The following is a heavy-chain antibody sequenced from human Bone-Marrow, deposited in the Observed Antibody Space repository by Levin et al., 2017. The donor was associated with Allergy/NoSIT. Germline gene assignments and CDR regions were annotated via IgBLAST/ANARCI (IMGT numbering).Heavy chain of an antibody. D-gene: IGHD3-22*01. Sequence: GESLKISCKASGYTFTSYGISWVRQAPGQGLEWMGWISAYNGNTNYAQKLQGRVTMTTDTSTSTAYMELRSLRSDDTAVYYCARDYYDSSGYYTSLDYWGQGTLVTVSS. CDR2: ISAYNGNT. CDR3: ARDYYDSSGYYTSLDY. J-gene: IGHJ4*02. CDR1: GYTFTSYG. V-gene: IGHV1-18*01.